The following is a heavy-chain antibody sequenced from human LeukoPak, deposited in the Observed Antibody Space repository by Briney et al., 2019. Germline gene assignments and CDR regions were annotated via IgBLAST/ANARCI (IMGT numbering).Heavy chain of an antibody. CDR3: ARDALLWFGEKSDY. V-gene: IGHV3-30-3*01. CDR2: ISYDGSNK. J-gene: IGHJ4*02. D-gene: IGHD3-10*01. CDR1: GFTFSSYA. Sequence: PGRSLRLSCAASGFTFSSYAMHWVRQAPGKGLEWVAVISYDGSNKYYADSVKGRFTISRDNSKKTLYLQMNSLRAEDTAVYYCARDALLWFGEKSDYWGQGTLVTVSS.